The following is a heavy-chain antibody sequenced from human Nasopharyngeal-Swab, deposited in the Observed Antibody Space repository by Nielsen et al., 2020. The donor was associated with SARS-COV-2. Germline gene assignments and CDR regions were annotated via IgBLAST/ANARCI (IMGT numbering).Heavy chain of an antibody. CDR3: ARFLGYCSGGSCYSHN. CDR1: GYSFTSYW. D-gene: IGHD2-15*01. V-gene: IGHV5-51*01. CDR2: IYPGDSDT. Sequence: GESLNISCQGSGYSFTSYWLGWVRQMPGEGLEWMGIIYPGDSDTRYSPSFQGQVTISADMSISTAHLQWSSLKASDTAMYYCARFLGYCSGGSCYSHNWGQGTLVTVSS. J-gene: IGHJ4*02.